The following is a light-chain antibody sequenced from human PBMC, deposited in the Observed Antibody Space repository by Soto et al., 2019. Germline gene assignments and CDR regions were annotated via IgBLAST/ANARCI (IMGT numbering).Light chain of an antibody. Sequence: EIVLTQSPATLAVSPVEIATVSCRSSQSVSNYLAWYQQKPGQAPRLLIYDASNRASGIPARFSGSGSGTDFTLTISSLDPEDFAVYYCQQRSNWPPVTFGGGTKVDIK. V-gene: IGKV3-11*01. CDR3: QQRSNWPPVT. J-gene: IGKJ4*01. CDR1: QSVSNY. CDR2: DAS.